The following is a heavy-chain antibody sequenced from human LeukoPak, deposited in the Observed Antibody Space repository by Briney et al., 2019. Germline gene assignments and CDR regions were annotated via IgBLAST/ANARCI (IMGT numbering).Heavy chain of an antibody. CDR2: VDPEDGET. D-gene: IGHD2-15*01. CDR1: GYTFTDYY. V-gene: IGHV1-69-2*01. J-gene: IGHJ4*02. Sequence: ASVKVSCKVSGYTFTDYYMHWVQQAPGKGLEWMGLVDPEDGETIYAEKFQGRVTITADTSTDTAYMELSSLRSEDTAVYYCARGYCSGGSCYNGGTYDYWGQGTLVTVSS. CDR3: ARGYCSGGSCYNGGTYDY.